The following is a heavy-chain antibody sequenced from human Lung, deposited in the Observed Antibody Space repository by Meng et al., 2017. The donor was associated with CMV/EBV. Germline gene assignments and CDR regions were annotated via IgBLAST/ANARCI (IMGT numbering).Heavy chain of an antibody. J-gene: IGHJ4*02. D-gene: IGHD3-22*01. CDR2: ISSSSSYT. CDR3: ARSGHYYDSSGYYSPTGLFDY. V-gene: IGHV3-11*05. CDR1: GFPFSDYY. Sequence: QVQLVESGGGLVKPGGSLRRSCAASGFPFSDYYMSWIRQAPGKGLEWVSYISSSSSYTNYADSVKGRFTISRDNAKNSLYLQMNSLRAEDTAVYYCARSGHYYDSSGYYSPTGLFDYWGQGTLVTVAS.